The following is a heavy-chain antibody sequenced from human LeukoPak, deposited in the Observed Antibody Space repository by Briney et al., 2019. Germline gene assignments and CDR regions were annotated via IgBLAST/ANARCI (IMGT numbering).Heavy chain of an antibody. CDR2: IYHSGST. CDR1: GYSISSGYY. D-gene: IGHD3-22*01. Sequence: PSETLSLTCTVSGYSISSGYYWGWIRQPPGKGLEWIGSIYHSGSTYYNPSLESRVTISVDTSKNQFSLKLSSVTAADTAVYYCARDWGNIVVVDWGQGTLVTVSS. CDR3: ARDWGNIVVVD. V-gene: IGHV4-38-2*02. J-gene: IGHJ4*02.